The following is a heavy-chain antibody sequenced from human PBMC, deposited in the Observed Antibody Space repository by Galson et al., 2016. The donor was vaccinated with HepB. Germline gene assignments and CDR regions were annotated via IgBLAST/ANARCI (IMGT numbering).Heavy chain of an antibody. D-gene: IGHD3-3*01. V-gene: IGHV3-43*01. CDR2: IVWDGGRT. CDR3: AKGQQLRFFEWIPEALDS. CDR1: GFNFHDYS. Sequence: SLRLSCAASGFNFHDYSMHWVRQTPGKGLEWVSLIVWDGGRTDYADAVKGRFTIPRDNSKNSLYLQMDSLRTDDTALYYCAKGQQLRFFEWIPEALDSWGQGTLVTVSS. J-gene: IGHJ4*02.